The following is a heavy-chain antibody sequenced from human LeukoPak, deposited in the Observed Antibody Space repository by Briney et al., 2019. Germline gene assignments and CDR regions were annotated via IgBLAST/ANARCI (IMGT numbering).Heavy chain of an antibody. CDR1: GYTFTGYY. CDR2: INPSGGST. Sequence: ASVKVSCKASGYTFTGYYMHWVRQAPGQGLEWTGIINPSGGSTSYAQKFQGRVTMTRDMSTSTVYMELSSLRSEDTAVYYCARGDYDFWSGYFAITHFDYWGQGTLVTVSS. V-gene: IGHV1-46*01. D-gene: IGHD3-3*01. CDR3: ARGDYDFWSGYFAITHFDY. J-gene: IGHJ4*02.